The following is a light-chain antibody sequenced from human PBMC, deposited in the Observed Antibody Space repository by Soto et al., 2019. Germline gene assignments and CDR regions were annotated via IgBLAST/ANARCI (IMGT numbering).Light chain of an antibody. Sequence: QSVLTQPPSVSGAPGQRVTISCTGSSSNIGAGYDVHWYQQLPGTAPKLLIHVNTNRPSGVPDRFSGSKSGTSASLAITGLQAEDEADYYCQSYDSSLSGYVFGSGTKVTAL. CDR1: SSNIGAGYD. V-gene: IGLV1-40*01. CDR3: QSYDSSLSGYV. J-gene: IGLJ1*01. CDR2: VNT.